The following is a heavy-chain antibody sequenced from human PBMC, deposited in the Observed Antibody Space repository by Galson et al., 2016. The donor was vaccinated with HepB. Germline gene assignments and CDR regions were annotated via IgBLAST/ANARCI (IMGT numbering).Heavy chain of an antibody. CDR2: IFHTGSA. Sequence: SETLSLTCTVSGGSISNYYWSWIRQPPGRGLEWFGFIFHTGSAIYNPSLKSRVTISVDTSKNQFSLKLTSVTDADTAVYYCARTTQHVSGAWYGMGVWGQGTTVTVSS. CDR1: GGSISNYY. CDR3: ARTTQHVSGAWYGMGV. D-gene: IGHD3-10*01. J-gene: IGHJ6*02. V-gene: IGHV4-59*01.